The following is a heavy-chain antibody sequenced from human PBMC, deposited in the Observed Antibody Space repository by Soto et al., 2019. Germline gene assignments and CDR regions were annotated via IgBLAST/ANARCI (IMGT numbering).Heavy chain of an antibody. D-gene: IGHD3-10*01. Sequence: GASVKVSCKASGGTFSSYAISWVRQAPGQGLEWMGGIIPVFGTANYAQKFQGRVTITRDTSASTAYMELSSLRSEDTAVYYCAREYYYGSGSYYNGIDQDYYYYYMDVWGKGTTVTVSS. CDR1: GGTFSSYA. V-gene: IGHV1-69*05. CDR2: IIPVFGTA. J-gene: IGHJ6*03. CDR3: AREYYYGSGSYYNGIDQDYYYYYMDV.